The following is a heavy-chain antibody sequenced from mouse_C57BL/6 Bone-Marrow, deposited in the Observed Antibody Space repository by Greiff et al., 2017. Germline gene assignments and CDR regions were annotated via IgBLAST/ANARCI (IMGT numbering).Heavy chain of an antibody. CDR1: GFNIKDDY. V-gene: IGHV14-4*01. Sequence: VQLQQSGAELVRPGASVKLSCTASGFNIKDDYMHWVKQRPEQGLEWIGWIDPENGDTEYASKFQGKATITADTSSNTAYLQLSSLTSEDTAVYYCTRAHYGSSHYYAMDYWGQGTSVTVSS. CDR2: IDPENGDT. D-gene: IGHD1-1*01. J-gene: IGHJ4*01. CDR3: TRAHYGSSHYYAMDY.